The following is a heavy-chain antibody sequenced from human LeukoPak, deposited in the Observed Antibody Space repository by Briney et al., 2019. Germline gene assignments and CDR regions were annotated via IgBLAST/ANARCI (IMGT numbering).Heavy chain of an antibody. D-gene: IGHD2-15*01. CDR3: ARDRGGYCSGGSCYGLDV. J-gene: IGHJ6*02. CDR2: ISYDGSNK. V-gene: IGHV3-30*04. CDR1: GFTFSSYA. Sequence: QPGRSLRLSCAASGFTFSSYAMHWVRQAPGKGLEWVAVISYDGSNKYYADSVKGRFTISRDNSKNTLYLQMNSLRAEDTAVYYCARDRGGYCSGGSCYGLDVWGQGTTVTASS.